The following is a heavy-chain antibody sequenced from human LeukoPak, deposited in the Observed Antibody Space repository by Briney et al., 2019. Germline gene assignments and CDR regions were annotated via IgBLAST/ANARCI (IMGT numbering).Heavy chain of an antibody. CDR3: ARFRGAGYYYYYYYMDV. D-gene: IGHD5-24*01. V-gene: IGHV1-8*01. Sequence: ASVKVSCKASGYTFTSYDINWVRQAPGQGLEWMGWMNPNSGNTGYAQKFQGRVTMTRNTSISTAYMELSSLRSEDTAVYYCARFRGAGYYYYYYYMDVWGKGTTVTVSS. CDR1: GYTFTSYD. J-gene: IGHJ6*03. CDR2: MNPNSGNT.